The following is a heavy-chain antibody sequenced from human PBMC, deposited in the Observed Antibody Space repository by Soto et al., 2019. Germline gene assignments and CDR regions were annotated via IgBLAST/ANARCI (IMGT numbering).Heavy chain of an antibody. J-gene: IGHJ4*02. CDR2: IYYSGST. CDR3: ARAPDFWSGYFGF. D-gene: IGHD3-3*01. CDR1: GGSISSYY. V-gene: IGHV4-59*01. Sequence: SETLSLTCTVSGGSISSYYWSWIRQPPGKGLEWIGYIYYSGSTNYNPSLKSRVTISVDTSKNQFSLKLSSVTAADTAVYYCARAPDFWSGYFGFWGQGTLVTVSS.